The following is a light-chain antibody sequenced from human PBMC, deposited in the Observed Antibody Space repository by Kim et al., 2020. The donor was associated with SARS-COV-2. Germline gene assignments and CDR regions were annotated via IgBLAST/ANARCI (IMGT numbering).Light chain of an antibody. CDR1: QNINSH. CDR2: GAS. J-gene: IGKJ5*01. CDR3: LQNSTYPIT. Sequence: DIQMTQSPSSLSASVGDRVTITCRTSQNINSHLNWYHQKPGRAPKRLIYGASTLQSGVPSRFSGSGSGTEFTLTISSVQPEDFATYFCLQNSTYPITFGHGTRVEIK. V-gene: IGKV1-17*01.